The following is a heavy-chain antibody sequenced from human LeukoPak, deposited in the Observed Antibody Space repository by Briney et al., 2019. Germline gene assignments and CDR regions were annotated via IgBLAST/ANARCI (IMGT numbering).Heavy chain of an antibody. Sequence: PSETLSLTCTVSGDSVSNVSYYWAWIRQPPGKGLERIANVYYTGSTYYNPSLKSRVAISVDTSKNQFSLTLSSVTAADTGVYFCASLVRGGTFYYYMDVWGRGTSVTVSS. J-gene: IGHJ6*03. CDR1: GDSVSNVSYY. CDR2: VYYTGST. CDR3: ASLVRGGTFYYYMDV. V-gene: IGHV4-39*01. D-gene: IGHD3-10*01.